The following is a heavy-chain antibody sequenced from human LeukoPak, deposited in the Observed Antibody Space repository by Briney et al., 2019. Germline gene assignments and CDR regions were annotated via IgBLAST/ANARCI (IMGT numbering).Heavy chain of an antibody. CDR3: ARDRKWGSSWQKYWYFDL. CDR2: IIPIFGTA. CDR1: GGTFSSYA. J-gene: IGHJ2*01. D-gene: IGHD6-13*01. Sequence: ASVKVSCKASGGTFSSYAISWVRQAPGQGLEWMGGIIPIFGTANYAQKFQGRVTITTDESTSTAYMELSSLTSEDTAVYYCARDRKWGSSWQKYWYFDLWGRGTLVTVSS. V-gene: IGHV1-69*05.